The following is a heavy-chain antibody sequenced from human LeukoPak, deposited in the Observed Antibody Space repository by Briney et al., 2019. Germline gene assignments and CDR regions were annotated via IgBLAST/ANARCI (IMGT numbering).Heavy chain of an antibody. CDR3: ARDPHYSSSWSGAFDI. Sequence: PSETLSLTCAVYGGSFSGYYWSWIRQPPGKGLEWIGEINHSGSTNYNASLKSRVTMSVDTSKNQFSLKLSSVTAADTAVYYCARDPHYSSSWSGAFDIWGQGTMVTVSS. CDR1: GGSFSGYY. V-gene: IGHV4-34*01. CDR2: INHSGST. J-gene: IGHJ3*02. D-gene: IGHD6-13*01.